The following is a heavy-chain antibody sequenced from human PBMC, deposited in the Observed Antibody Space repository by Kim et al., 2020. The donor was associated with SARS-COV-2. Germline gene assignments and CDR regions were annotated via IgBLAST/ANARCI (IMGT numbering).Heavy chain of an antibody. J-gene: IGHJ4*01. CDR2: ISGSGGST. CDR1: GFTFSSYA. V-gene: IGHV3-23*01. Sequence: GGSLRLSCAASGFTFSSYAMSWVRQAPGKGLEWVSAISGSGGSTYYADSVKGRFTISRDNSKNPQYLQRNTWRAEATAVYHGPKDTEAPHHGGALDYWG. D-gene: IGHD3-16*01. CDR3: PKDTEAPHHGGALDY.